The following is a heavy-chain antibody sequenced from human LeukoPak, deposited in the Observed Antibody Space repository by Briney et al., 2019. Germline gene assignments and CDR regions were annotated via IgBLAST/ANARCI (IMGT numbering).Heavy chain of an antibody. CDR1: RFTFSSYN. V-gene: IGHV3-48*04. D-gene: IGHD5-12*01. J-gene: IGHJ4*02. CDR3: ARDGWYSGYDFDY. CDR2: ISTRSSTM. Sequence: GGSLRLSCAASRFTFSSYNMNWVRQAPGKGLEWVSYISTRSSTMYYADSVKGRFTISRDNAKNSLYLQVNSLRAEDTAVYYCARDGWYSGYDFDYWGQGTLVTVSS.